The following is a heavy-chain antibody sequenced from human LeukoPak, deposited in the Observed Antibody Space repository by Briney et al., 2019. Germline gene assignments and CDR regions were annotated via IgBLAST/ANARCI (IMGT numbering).Heavy chain of an antibody. CDR3: ARAGSTYDYYYGMDV. CDR2: IIPILGIA. V-gene: IGHV1-69*10. CDR1: GGTFSSYA. Sequence: ASVKVSCKASGGTFSSYAISWVRQAPGQGLEWMGGIIPILGIANYAQKFQGRVTITADKSTSTAYMELSSLRSEDTAVYYCARAGSTYDYYYGMDVWGQGTTVTVSS. D-gene: IGHD1-14*01. J-gene: IGHJ6*02.